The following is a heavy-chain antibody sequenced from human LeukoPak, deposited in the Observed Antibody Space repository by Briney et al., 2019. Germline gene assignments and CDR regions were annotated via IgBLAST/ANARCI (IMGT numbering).Heavy chain of an antibody. CDR1: GFTFDDYA. J-gene: IGHJ3*02. Sequence: GRSLRLSCAASGFTFDDYAMHWVRQAPGKGLEWVSGISWNSGSIGYADSVKGRFTISRDNAKNSLYLQMNSLRAEDTALYYCAKVTTVVTPRGAFDIWGQGTMVTVSS. CDR3: AKVTTVVTPRGAFDI. V-gene: IGHV3-9*01. CDR2: ISWNSGSI. D-gene: IGHD4-23*01.